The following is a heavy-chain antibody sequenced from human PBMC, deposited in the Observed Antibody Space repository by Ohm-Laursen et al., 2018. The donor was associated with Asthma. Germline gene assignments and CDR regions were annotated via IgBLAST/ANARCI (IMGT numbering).Heavy chain of an antibody. CDR2: IYYSGST. D-gene: IGHD4-11*01. V-gene: IGHV4-59*01. J-gene: IGHJ6*02. CDR1: GGSISSYY. CDR3: ARDPSDYRDYYYGMDV. Sequence: SQTLSLTCTVSGGSISSYYWSWIRQPPGKGLEWIGYIYYSGSTNYNPSLKSRVTISVDTSKNQFSLKLSSVTAADTAVYYCARDPSDYRDYYYGMDVWGQGTTVTVSS.